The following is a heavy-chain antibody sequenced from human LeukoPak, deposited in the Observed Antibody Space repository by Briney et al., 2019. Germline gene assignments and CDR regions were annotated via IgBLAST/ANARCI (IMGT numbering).Heavy chain of an antibody. Sequence: PGGSLRLSCAASGFTFSSYAMHWVRQAPGKGLEWVAVISYDGSNKYYADSVKGRFTISRDNSKNTLYLQMNSLRAEDTAVYYCARAGGYYYGSGSIWGQGTLVTVSS. CDR2: ISYDGSNK. V-gene: IGHV3-30-3*01. CDR1: GFTFSSYA. CDR3: ARAGGYYYGSGSI. J-gene: IGHJ4*02. D-gene: IGHD3-10*01.